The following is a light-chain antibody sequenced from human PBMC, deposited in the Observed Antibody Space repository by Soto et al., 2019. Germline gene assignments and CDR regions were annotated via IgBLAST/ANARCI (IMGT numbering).Light chain of an antibody. V-gene: IGLV1-51*01. Sequence: QSLLTQPPSVSAAPGQEVTISCSGTSSNIGNNYVSWYQQLPGTAPKLLIYDNNKRPSGIPDRFSGSKSGTSATLGITGLQTGDETDYYCGTWDSSLSVHVFGTGTKVTVL. CDR1: SSNIGNNY. J-gene: IGLJ1*01. CDR2: DNN. CDR3: GTWDSSLSVHV.